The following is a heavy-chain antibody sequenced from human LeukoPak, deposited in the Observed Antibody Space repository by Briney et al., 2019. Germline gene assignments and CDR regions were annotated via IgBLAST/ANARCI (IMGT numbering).Heavy chain of an antibody. J-gene: IGHJ2*01. V-gene: IGHV3-23*01. CDR2: ISGSGGNT. CDR3: AKTGTTSYWYFDL. D-gene: IGHD1-7*01. Sequence: HTGGSLRLSCAASGFTFSSYAMSWVRQAPGKGLEWVSAISGSGGNTYYADSVKGRFTISRDNSKNTLYLQMNSLRAEDTAVYYCAKTGTTSYWYFDLWGRGTLVTVSS. CDR1: GFTFSSYA.